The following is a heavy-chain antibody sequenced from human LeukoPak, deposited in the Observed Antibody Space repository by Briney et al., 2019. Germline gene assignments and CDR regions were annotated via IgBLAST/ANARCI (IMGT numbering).Heavy chain of an antibody. CDR1: GFTFSSYA. Sequence: GGSLRLSCAASGFTFSSYAMHWVRQAPGKGLEWVAVISYDGSNKYYADSVKGRFTISRDNSKNTLYLQMNSLRAEDTAVYYCARGEIDYWGQGTLVTVSS. CDR2: ISYDGSNK. J-gene: IGHJ4*02. D-gene: IGHD5-24*01. V-gene: IGHV3-30*14. CDR3: ARGEIDY.